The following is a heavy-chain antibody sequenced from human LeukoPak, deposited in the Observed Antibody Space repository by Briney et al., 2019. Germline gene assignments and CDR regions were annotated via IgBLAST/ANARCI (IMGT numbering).Heavy chain of an antibody. Sequence: PGGSLRLSCAASGFTFSSYGMHWVRQAPGKGLEWVAFIRYDGSNKYYADSVKGRFTISRDNSKNTLYLQMNSLRAEDTAVYYCARGFKGHYYGSGSYYLPYYYYYMDVWGKGTTVTVSS. CDR1: GFTFSSYG. CDR2: IRYDGSNK. V-gene: IGHV3-30*02. J-gene: IGHJ6*03. CDR3: ARGFKGHYYGSGSYYLPYYYYYMDV. D-gene: IGHD3-10*01.